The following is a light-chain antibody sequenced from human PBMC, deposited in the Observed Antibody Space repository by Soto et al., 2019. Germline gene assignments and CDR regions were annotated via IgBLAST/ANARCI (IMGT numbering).Light chain of an antibody. CDR3: QHYNNWPLT. Sequence: EIVMTQSPATLSVSPGERATLSCRASQGVTSNLAWYQQEPGQAPRLLIYGASTRATGIPARFSGSGSGTEFTLTISSLQSEDFAVYYCQHYNNWPLTFGGGTKVDIK. CDR2: GAS. CDR1: QGVTSN. J-gene: IGKJ4*01. V-gene: IGKV3-15*01.